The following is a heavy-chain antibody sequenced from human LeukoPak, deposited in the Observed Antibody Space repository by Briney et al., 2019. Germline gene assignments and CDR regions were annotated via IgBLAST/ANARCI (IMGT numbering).Heavy chain of an antibody. CDR2: INHSGST. CDR1: GGSFSGYY. CDR3: ARVGGLRGYSYGPFDY. D-gene: IGHD5-18*01. Sequence: PSETLSLTCAVYGGSFSGYYWSWIRQPPGKGLEWIGEINHSGSTNYNPSLKSRVTISVDTSKNHFSLKLSSVTAADTAVYYCARVGGLRGYSYGPFDYWGQGTLVTVSS. J-gene: IGHJ4*02. V-gene: IGHV4-34*01.